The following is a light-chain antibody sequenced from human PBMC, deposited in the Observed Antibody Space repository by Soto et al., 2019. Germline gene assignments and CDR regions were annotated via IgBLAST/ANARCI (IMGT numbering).Light chain of an antibody. CDR2: GNN. CDR1: SSDIGAGYD. V-gene: IGLV1-40*01. J-gene: IGLJ1*01. CDR3: QSYDSSLSGYV. Sequence: QSVLTQPPSVSGAPGQRVTISCTASSSDIGAGYDVHWYQQLPGTAPKLLIYGNNNRPSGVPDRFSGSKSGTSASLAITGIQAEDEADYYCQSYDSSLSGYVFGTGTKVTVL.